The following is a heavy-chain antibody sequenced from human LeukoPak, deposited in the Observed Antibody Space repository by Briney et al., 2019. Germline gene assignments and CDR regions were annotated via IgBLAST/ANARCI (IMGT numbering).Heavy chain of an antibody. CDR3: ARAPIAVAGTRQPVDY. Sequence: PGGSLRLSCATSGFTFSSYAMSWVRQAPGKGLEWVSAISGSGDSTYYADSVKGRFTISRDNSKYTLYLQMNSLRAEDTAVYYCARAPIAVAGTRQPVDYWGQGTLVTVSS. D-gene: IGHD6-19*01. V-gene: IGHV3-23*01. J-gene: IGHJ4*02. CDR2: ISGSGDST. CDR1: GFTFSSYA.